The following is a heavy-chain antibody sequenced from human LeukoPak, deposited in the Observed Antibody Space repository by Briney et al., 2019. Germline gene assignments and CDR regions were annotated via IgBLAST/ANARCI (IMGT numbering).Heavy chain of an antibody. J-gene: IGHJ6*03. CDR2: IRYDGSNK. CDR3: AKDREFNWAAADYMDV. V-gene: IGHV3-30*02. CDR1: GFTFSNYW. D-gene: IGHD6-13*01. Sequence: PGGSLRLSCTVSGFTFSNYWMSWVRQTPGKGLEWVAFIRYDGSNKYYADSVKGRFTISRDNSKNTLYLQMNSLRAEDTAVYYCAKDREFNWAAADYMDVWGKGTTVTISS.